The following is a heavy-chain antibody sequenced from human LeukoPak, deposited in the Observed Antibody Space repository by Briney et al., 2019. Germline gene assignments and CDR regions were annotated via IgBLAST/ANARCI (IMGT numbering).Heavy chain of an antibody. J-gene: IGHJ2*01. D-gene: IGHD1-7*01. CDR3: ARGRELLGWYFDL. Sequence: GGSLRLSCAASAFTFSDSYMSWIRQAPGKGLEGVSYISGSSTFTNFADSVRGRFTISRDNAKNSLYLQMNGLRAEDTAVYYCARGRELLGWYFDLWGRGTLVTVSS. CDR2: ISGSSTFT. V-gene: IGHV3-11*05. CDR1: AFTFSDSY.